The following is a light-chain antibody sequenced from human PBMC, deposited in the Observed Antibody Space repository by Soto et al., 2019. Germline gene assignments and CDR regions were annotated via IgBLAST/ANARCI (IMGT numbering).Light chain of an antibody. J-gene: IGKJ1*01. Sequence: DIEMTQSPSSLSASVGDRVTITCRPSRGIGNALAWYQQKPGTVPKLLIHSASTLQSGVPSRFSGSGSGIDFTLTISSLQPVDVASYYCQKYDSAPTFGPGTKVEIK. CDR3: QKYDSAPT. CDR2: SAS. V-gene: IGKV1-27*01. CDR1: RGIGNA.